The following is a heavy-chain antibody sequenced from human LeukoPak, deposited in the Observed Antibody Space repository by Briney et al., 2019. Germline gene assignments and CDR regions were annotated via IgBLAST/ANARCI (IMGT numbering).Heavy chain of an antibody. Sequence: ASVKVSCKASGYTFTSYGISWVRQAPGQGLEWMGWISAYNGNTNYAQKLQGRVTMTTDTSTSTAYMELRSLRSDDTAVYYCARVRFGVVPSEAYYYYYMDVWGKGTTVTASS. V-gene: IGHV1-18*01. CDR3: ARVRFGVVPSEAYYYYYMDV. CDR1: GYTFTSYG. J-gene: IGHJ6*03. CDR2: ISAYNGNT. D-gene: IGHD3-3*01.